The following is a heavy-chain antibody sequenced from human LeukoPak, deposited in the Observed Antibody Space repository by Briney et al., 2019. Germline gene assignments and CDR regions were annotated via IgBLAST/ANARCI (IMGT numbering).Heavy chain of an antibody. CDR2: IWYDGSNK. D-gene: IGHD3-10*01. V-gene: IGHV3-33*01. Sequence: GGSLRLSCAASGFTFSSYGMHWVRQAPGKGLEWVAVIWYDGSNKYYADSVKGRFTISRDNSKNTLYLQMNSLRAEDTAMYYCARDGWFGDYNWFDPWGQGTLVTVSS. CDR1: GFTFSSYG. J-gene: IGHJ5*02. CDR3: ARDGWFGDYNWFDP.